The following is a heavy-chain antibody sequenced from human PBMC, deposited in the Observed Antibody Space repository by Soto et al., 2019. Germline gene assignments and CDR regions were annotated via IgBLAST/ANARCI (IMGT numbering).Heavy chain of an antibody. J-gene: IGHJ6*02. CDR1: GGTFSSYA. Sequence: ASVKVSCKASGGTFSSYAISWVRQAPGQGLEWMGGIIPIFGTANYAQKFQGRVTITVDESTSAAYMELSSLRSEDTAVYYCARDLITVTYRDPYYYVMDVWGRGTTVTVSS. CDR3: ARDLITVTYRDPYYYVMDV. CDR2: IIPIFGTA. D-gene: IGHD1-20*01. V-gene: IGHV1-69*01.